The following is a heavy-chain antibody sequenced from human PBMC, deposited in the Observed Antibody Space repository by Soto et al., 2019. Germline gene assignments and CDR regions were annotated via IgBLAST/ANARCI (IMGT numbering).Heavy chain of an antibody. CDR1: GGPIGSSSYY. D-gene: IGHD3-3*01. Sequence: SETLSLTCTVSGGPIGSSSYYWGWIRQPPGKGLEWIGSIYYSGSTYYNPSLKSRVTISVDTSKNQFSLKLSSVTAADTAVYYCATILEWLLDYWGQGTLVTVSS. CDR2: IYYSGST. V-gene: IGHV4-39*01. CDR3: ATILEWLLDY. J-gene: IGHJ4*02.